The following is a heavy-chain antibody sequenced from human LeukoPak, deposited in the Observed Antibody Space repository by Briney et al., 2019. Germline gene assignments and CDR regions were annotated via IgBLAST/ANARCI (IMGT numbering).Heavy chain of an antibody. J-gene: IGHJ3*02. CDR3: ARVNRGDAFDI. CDR2: IWYDGRNK. V-gene: IGHV3-33*01. D-gene: IGHD3-16*02. Sequence: GGSLRLSCAASGFTFSSYGMHWVRQAPGKGLEWVAVIWYDGRNKFYADSLKGRFTISRDNSKNTLYPQMNSLRAEDTAVYYCARVNRGDAFDIWGQGTLVTVSS. CDR1: GFTFSSYG.